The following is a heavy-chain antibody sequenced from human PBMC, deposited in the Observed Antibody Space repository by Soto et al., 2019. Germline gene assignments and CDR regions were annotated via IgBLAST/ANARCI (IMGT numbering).Heavy chain of an antibody. J-gene: IGHJ6*02. V-gene: IGHV3-30*18. CDR1: GFTFSSYG. CDR2: ISYAGSNT. CDR3: AKGVYDTPVGYYYCMDV. D-gene: IGHD3-22*01. Sequence: QVQLVESGGGVVQPGRSLRLSCAASGFTFSSYGMHWVRQAPGQGLAWVAVISYAGSNTYYADSVKGRFTISRDNSKNSLYLQMNNMCAEDTAVYDCAKGVYDTPVGYYYCMDVWGQGATVTVSS.